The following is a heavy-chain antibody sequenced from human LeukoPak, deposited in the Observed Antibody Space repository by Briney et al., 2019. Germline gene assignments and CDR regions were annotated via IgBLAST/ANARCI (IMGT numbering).Heavy chain of an antibody. V-gene: IGHV1-2*02. CDR3: ARDERSGDSWYYYDSSGYYYRY. CDR1: GYTFTGYY. CDR2: INPNSGGT. Sequence: ASVKVSCKASGYTFTGYYMHWVRQAPGQGLEWMGWINPNSGGTNYAQKFQGRVTMTRDTSISTAYMELSRLRSDDTAVYYCARDERSGDSWYYYDSSGYYYRYWGQGTLVTVSS. J-gene: IGHJ4*02. D-gene: IGHD3-22*01.